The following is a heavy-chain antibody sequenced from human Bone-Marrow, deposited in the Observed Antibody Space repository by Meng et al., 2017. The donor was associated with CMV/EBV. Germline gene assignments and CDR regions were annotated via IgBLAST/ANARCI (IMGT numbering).Heavy chain of an antibody. CDR1: GFNFNIYS. CDR2: ISSQSVYI. D-gene: IGHD2-8*02. Sequence: GGSLRLSCAASGFNFNIYSMNWVRQSPGKGLEWVAAISSQSVYIYYADSVRGRFTISRDNADNSLYLEMNSLRAEDTAVYSCARDIDCTVTTCYVEDGFDIWGQGTKVTVSS. J-gene: IGHJ3*02. V-gene: IGHV3-21*01. CDR3: ARDIDCTVTTCYVEDGFDI.